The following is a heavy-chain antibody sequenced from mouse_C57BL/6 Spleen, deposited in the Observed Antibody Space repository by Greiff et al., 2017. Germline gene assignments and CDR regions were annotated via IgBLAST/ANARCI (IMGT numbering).Heavy chain of an antibody. J-gene: IGHJ4*01. CDR1: GYTFTSYW. CDR2: INPSSGYT. CDR3: ARTGYDYPYAMDY. D-gene: IGHD2-4*01. Sequence: VQLQQSGAELAKPGASVKLSCKASGYTFTSYWMHWVKQRPGQGLEWIGYINPSSGYTKYNQKFKDKATLTADKSSSTAYMQLSSLTYEDSAVYDCARTGYDYPYAMDYWGQGTSVTVSS. V-gene: IGHV1-7*01.